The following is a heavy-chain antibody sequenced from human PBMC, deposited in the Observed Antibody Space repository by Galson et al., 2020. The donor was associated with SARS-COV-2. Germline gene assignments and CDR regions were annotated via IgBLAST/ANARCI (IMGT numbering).Heavy chain of an antibody. CDR1: GGSISSGGYY. J-gene: IGHJ5*02. D-gene: IGHD3-10*01. Sequence: SETLSLTCTVSGGSISSGGYYWSWIRQHPGKGLEWIGYIYYSGSTYYNPSLKSRVTISVDTSKNQFSLKLSSVTAADTAVYYCARFYYGSGSYFDDNWFDPWGQGTLVTVSS. V-gene: IGHV4-31*03. CDR2: IYYSGST. CDR3: ARFYYGSGSYFDDNWFDP.